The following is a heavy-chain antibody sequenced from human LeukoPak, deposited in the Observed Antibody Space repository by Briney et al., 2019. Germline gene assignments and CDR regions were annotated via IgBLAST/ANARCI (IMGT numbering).Heavy chain of an antibody. CDR1: GASISSYF. V-gene: IGHV4-59*08. CDR2: IYYSGST. J-gene: IGHJ5*02. Sequence: SGTLSLTCTVSGASISSYFWTWIRQSPGKGLEWIGYIYYSGSTNYNPSLKSRVTISVDTSKNQFSLKLNSVTAADTAVYYCARHDYGSGYPGSWLDPWGQGTLVTVSS. CDR3: ARHDYGSGYPGSWLDP. D-gene: IGHD3-10*01.